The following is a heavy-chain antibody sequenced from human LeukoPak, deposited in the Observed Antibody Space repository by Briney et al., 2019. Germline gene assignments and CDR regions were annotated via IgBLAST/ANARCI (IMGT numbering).Heavy chain of an antibody. CDR3: ARFSGVTGNWFDP. CDR2: TYPGDSDT. V-gene: IGHV5-51*01. CDR1: GYSFTSYW. Sequence: PGESLKVSCKGSGYSFTSYWIGWVRQMPGKGLEWMGITYPGDSDTRYSPSFQGQVTISADKSISTAYLQWSSLKASDTAMYYCARFSGVTGNWFDPWGQGTLVTVSS. D-gene: IGHD2-21*02. J-gene: IGHJ5*02.